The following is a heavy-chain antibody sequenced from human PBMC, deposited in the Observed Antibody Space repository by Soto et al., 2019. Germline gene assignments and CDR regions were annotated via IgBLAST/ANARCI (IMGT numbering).Heavy chain of an antibody. J-gene: IGHJ2*01. CDR2: IYYSGST. V-gene: IGHV4-59*08. CDR1: GGSISSYY. Sequence: QVQLQESGPGLVKPSETLSLTCTVSGGSISSYYWSWIRQPPGKGLEWIGYIYYSGSTNYNPSLKSRVTISVDTSKNQFSLKLSSVTAADTAVYYCARSYDKLYWYFDLWGRGTLVTVSS. CDR3: ARSYDKLYWYFDL. D-gene: IGHD3-22*01.